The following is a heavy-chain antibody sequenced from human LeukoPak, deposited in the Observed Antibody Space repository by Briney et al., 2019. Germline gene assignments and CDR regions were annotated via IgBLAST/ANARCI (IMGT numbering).Heavy chain of an antibody. V-gene: IGHV1-8*01. D-gene: IGHD1-26*01. J-gene: IGHJ4*02. CDR2: MNPNSDDT. Sequence: ASVKVSCKASGYTFTSYDINWVRQATGQGLEWMGWMNPNSDDTGYAQKFQGRVTMTRNTSISTAYMELSSLRSEDTAVYYCASWARGSAPFDYWGQGTLVTVSS. CDR1: GYTFTSYD. CDR3: ASWARGSAPFDY.